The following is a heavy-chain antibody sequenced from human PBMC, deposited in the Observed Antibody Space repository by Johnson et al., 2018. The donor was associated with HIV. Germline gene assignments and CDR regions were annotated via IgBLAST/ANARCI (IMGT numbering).Heavy chain of an antibody. V-gene: IGHV3-20*04. CDR2: INWNGRST. CDR1: GFTFSSYA. CDR3: AREGPLTFGGSDAFDI. J-gene: IGHJ3*02. D-gene: IGHD3-16*01. Sequence: VQLVESGGGVVQPGRSLRLSCAASGFTFSSYAMHWVRQVPGKGLEWVSGINWNGRSTGYADSVKGRFTISRDHAKNSLYLQMNSLRAEDTSLYYCAREGPLTFGGSDAFDIWGQGTVVTVSS.